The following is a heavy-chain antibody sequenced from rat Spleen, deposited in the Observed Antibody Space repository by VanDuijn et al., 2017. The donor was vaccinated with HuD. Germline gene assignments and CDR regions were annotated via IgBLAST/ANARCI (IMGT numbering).Heavy chain of an antibody. CDR1: NYSITSDY. CDR3: ARQLYLRGYVMDA. V-gene: IGHV3-1*01. Sequence: EVQLQESGPGLVKPSQSLSLTCSVTNYSITSDYWGWIRKFPGRKMEWIGHISYSGSSSYSPSLKGRISITRDTSKNQFFLQLNSVTTEDTATYYCARQLYLRGYVMDAWGQGASVTVSS. D-gene: IGHD1-2*01. J-gene: IGHJ4*01. CDR2: ISYSGSS.